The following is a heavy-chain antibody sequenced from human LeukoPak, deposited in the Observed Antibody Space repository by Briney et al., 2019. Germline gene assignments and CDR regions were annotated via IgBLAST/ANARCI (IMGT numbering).Heavy chain of an antibody. V-gene: IGHV5-51*01. CDR2: IYPGDSDT. J-gene: IGHJ4*02. D-gene: IGHD4-23*01. Sequence: PGESLKISCQGSGSSFTSYWIGWVRQMPGKGLEWMGIIYPGDSDTRYSPSFQGHVTISADKSISTAYLQWSSLKASDTAIYYCARRLDYGGNSHGYWGQGTLVTVPS. CDR1: GSSFTSYW. CDR3: ARRLDYGGNSHGY.